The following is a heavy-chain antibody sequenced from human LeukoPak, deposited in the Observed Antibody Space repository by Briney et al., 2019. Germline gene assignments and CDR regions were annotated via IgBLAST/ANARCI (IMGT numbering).Heavy chain of an antibody. CDR1: GFTFSRYG. V-gene: IGHV3-30*18. CDR3: AKDRWALMAAPGTEFVFSGASLKEY. D-gene: IGHD6-13*01. J-gene: IGHJ4*02. Sequence: PGGSLRLSCAASGFTFSRYGMHWVRQAPGKGLEWVAAISYDGRNKYYADSVKGRFTISRDNSKNTVSLEMNSLRAEDTAVFFCAKDRWALMAAPGTEFVFSGASLKEYWGQGTLVTVSS. CDR2: ISYDGRNK.